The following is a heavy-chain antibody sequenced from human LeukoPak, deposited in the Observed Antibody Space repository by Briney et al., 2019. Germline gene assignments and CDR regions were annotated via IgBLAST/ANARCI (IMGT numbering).Heavy chain of an antibody. D-gene: IGHD3-3*01. V-gene: IGHV1-18*01. J-gene: IGHJ4*02. CDR1: GYTFTSYG. CDR2: ISAYNGNT. CDR3: ARVSENYDFWSGYWYGDY. Sequence: GASVKVSCQASGYTFTSYGISWVRQAPGQGLEWMGWISAYNGNTNYAQKLQGRVTMTTDTSTSTAYMELRSLRSDDTAVYYCARVSENYDFWSGYWYGDYWGQGTLVTVSS.